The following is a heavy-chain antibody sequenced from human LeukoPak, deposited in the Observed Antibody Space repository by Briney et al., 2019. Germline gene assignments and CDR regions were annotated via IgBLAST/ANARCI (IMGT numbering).Heavy chain of an antibody. D-gene: IGHD6-13*01. CDR1: GYTFTSYG. CDR3: ARGSGYSIKGYYYYYGMDV. V-gene: IGHV1-18*01. CDR2: ISAYNGNT. Sequence: ASVTVSCQASGYTFTSYGISWVRQAPGQGLEWMGWISAYNGNTNYAQKLQGRVTMTTDTSTSTAYMELRSLRSDDTAVYYCARGSGYSIKGYYYYYGMDVWGQGTTVTVSS. J-gene: IGHJ6*02.